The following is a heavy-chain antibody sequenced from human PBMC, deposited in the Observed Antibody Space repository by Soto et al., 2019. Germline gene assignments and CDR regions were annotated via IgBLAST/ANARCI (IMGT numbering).Heavy chain of an antibody. J-gene: IGHJ2*01. Sequence: GGSLKISCKGSGNSLRSDWVGWVRQMPGKGLEWVGIIYTYYADTKNSRSIKGKVTTSNEKSTNITYLQWGSMNDYDSATYYCYCHCCPGGTSYRYFDVWGRGTLVTVSS. V-gene: IGHV5-51*01. D-gene: IGHD3-16*02. CDR2: IYTYYADT. CDR1: GNSLRSDW. CDR3: YCHCCPGGTSYRYFDV.